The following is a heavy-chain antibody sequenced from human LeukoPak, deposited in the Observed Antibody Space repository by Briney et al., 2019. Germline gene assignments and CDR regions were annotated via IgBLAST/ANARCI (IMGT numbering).Heavy chain of an antibody. CDR2: ISTTGTTI. J-gene: IGHJ4*02. V-gene: IGHV3-48*02. CDR1: GFTFSAYH. Sequence: GSLRLSCAASGFTFSAYHINWARQAPGKGLEWISYISTTGTTIHYADSVKGRFAISRDNAKSSLYLQMNSLRDEDTAVYYCARAHLYYYDSSGYPDYWGQGTLVTVSS. D-gene: IGHD3-22*01. CDR3: ARAHLYYYDSSGYPDY.